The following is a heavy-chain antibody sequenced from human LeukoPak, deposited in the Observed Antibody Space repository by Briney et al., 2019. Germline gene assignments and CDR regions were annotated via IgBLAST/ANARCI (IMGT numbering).Heavy chain of an antibody. D-gene: IGHD1-14*01. J-gene: IGHJ5*02. CDR2: IYPDDSDT. CDR1: GYTFPNYW. Sequence: GESLKISCKGSGYTFPNYWIAWVRQMPGKGLEWMGIIYPDDSDTRYSPSFQGQVTISADKSISTAYLQWSSLKASDTAMYYCARQRRGTDRPNWFDPWGQGTLVTVSS. V-gene: IGHV5-51*01. CDR3: ARQRRGTDRPNWFDP.